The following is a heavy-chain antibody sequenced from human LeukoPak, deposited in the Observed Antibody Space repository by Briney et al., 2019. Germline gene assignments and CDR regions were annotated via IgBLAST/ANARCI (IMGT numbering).Heavy chain of an antibody. CDR3: AILGRNIVVVPAASDNFDY. J-gene: IGHJ4*02. D-gene: IGHD2-2*01. CDR2: MNPNSGNT. CDR1: GYTFTSYD. Sequence: SVKVSCKASGYTFTSYDINWVRQATGQGLEWRGWMNPNSGNTGYAQRFQGRVTMTRNTSISTAYMELSSLRSEDTAVYYCAILGRNIVVVPAASDNFDYWGQGTLVTVSS. V-gene: IGHV1-8*01.